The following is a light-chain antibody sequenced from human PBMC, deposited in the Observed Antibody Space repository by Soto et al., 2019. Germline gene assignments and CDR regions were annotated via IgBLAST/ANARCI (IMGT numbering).Light chain of an antibody. J-gene: IGKJ1*01. Sequence: DIVMTQSPDSLAVSLGERATINCKSSQSVLYSPNNKNYLAWYQKKPGQPPKLLIYWASNRESGVPDRFSGSGSATDFTLTSSSLQAEDVATYYCHQYADTPRTFGQGTKVEIK. V-gene: IGKV4-1*01. CDR2: WAS. CDR3: HQYADTPRT. CDR1: QSVLYSPNNKNY.